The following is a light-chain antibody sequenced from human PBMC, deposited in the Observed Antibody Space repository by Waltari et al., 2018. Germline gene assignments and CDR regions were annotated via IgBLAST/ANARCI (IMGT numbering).Light chain of an antibody. J-gene: IGLJ2*01. CDR1: HSAVAASDS. CDR2: DVT. V-gene: IGLV2-14*03. Sequence: QSALTQPASVSGSPGQSITISCSGIHSAVAASDSVSWYQHHPGEAPQVIIYDVTNRPSRVSDRFSASKSANRAFLTISGLQPDDEGDYYCSSQTLDGVVLFGGGTKLTVL. CDR3: SSQTLDGVVL.